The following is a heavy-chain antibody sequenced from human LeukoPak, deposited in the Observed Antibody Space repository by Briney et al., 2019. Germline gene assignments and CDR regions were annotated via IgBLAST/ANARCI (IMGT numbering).Heavy chain of an antibody. D-gene: IGHD4-11*01. Sequence: GGSLRLSCEVSGFTFSTYGMHWVRQAPGKGLEWVAVISYDGSNKYYADSVKGRFTISRDNSKNTLYLQMNSLRAEDTAVYYCARHGKRYSNYFDYWGQGTLVTVSS. J-gene: IGHJ4*02. CDR3: ARHGKRYSNYFDY. CDR2: ISYDGSNK. CDR1: GFTFSTYG. V-gene: IGHV3-30*03.